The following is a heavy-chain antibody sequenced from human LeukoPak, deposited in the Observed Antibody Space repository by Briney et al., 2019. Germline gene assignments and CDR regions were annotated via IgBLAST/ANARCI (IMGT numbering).Heavy chain of an antibody. V-gene: IGHV4-34*01. D-gene: IGHD3-16*02. CDR1: GGSFSGYY. CDR3: ARVRNYDYVWGSYRYLYYFDY. Sequence: SETLSLTCAVYGGSFSGYYWSWIRQPPGKGLEWIGEINHSGSTNYNPSLKSRVAISVDTSKNQFSLKLSSVTAADTAVYYCARVRNYDYVWGSYRYLYYFDYWGQGTLVTVSS. J-gene: IGHJ4*02. CDR2: INHSGST.